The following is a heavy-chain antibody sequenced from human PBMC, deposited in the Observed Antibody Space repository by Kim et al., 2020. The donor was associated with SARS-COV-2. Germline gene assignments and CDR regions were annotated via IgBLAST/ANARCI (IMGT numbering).Heavy chain of an antibody. CDR2: IYYSGST. J-gene: IGHJ5*02. CDR1: GGSISSGDYY. V-gene: IGHV4-30-4*02. D-gene: IGHD6-13*01. Sequence: SDTLSLTCTVSGGSISSGDYYWSWIRQPPGKGLEWIGYIYYSGSTYYNPSLKSRVTISVDTSKNQFSLKLSSVTAADTAVYYCARGGPNIAAAVGWFDPWGQGTLVTVSS. CDR3: ARGGPNIAAAVGWFDP.